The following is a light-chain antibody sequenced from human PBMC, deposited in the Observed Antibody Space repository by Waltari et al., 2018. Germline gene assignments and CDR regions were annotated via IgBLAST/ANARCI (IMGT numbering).Light chain of an antibody. J-gene: IGLJ2*01. V-gene: IGLV2-8*01. CDR3: SSYAGNNVV. CDR1: SSDVGGYKY. Sequence: QSALTQPPSASGSPGQSVSISCTGTSSDVGGYKYVSWYQQHPGQAPKLLIYEVSKRPSGFPDRFSVSKSGNTASLTVSGLQVEDEAGYYCSSYAGNNVVFGGGTKLTVL. CDR2: EVS.